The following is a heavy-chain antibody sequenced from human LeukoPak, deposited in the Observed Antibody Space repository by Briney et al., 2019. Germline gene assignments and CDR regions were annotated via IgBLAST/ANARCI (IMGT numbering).Heavy chain of an antibody. CDR2: IYYTGST. J-gene: IGHJ4*02. V-gene: IGHV4-59*01. CDR3: ARFDRDGYNLDY. CDR1: AGSISGNY. D-gene: IGHD5-24*01. Sequence: SETLSLTCPVSAGSISGNYWTWIRQPPGKELEWIGYIYYTGSTNYNPSLKSRVTISVDTSKNQFSLNLSSVTAADTALYYCARFDRDGYNLDYWGQGTLVTVSS.